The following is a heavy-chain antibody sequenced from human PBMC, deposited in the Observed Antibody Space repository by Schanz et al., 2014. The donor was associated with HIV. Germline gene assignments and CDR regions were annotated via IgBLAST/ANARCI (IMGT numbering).Heavy chain of an antibody. V-gene: IGHV3-23*04. J-gene: IGHJ4*02. Sequence: VQLEESGGGVVQPGESLRLSCVASGFTFGTTWMYWVRQGPGKGLTWVSYITPDGSVTYADSVKGRFTISRDNSKNTLYLQMNSLRAEDTAVYYCARDRPVNSYCSNGVCYPLWGQGTLVTVSS. CDR2: ITPDGSVT. D-gene: IGHD2-8*01. CDR1: GFTFGTTW. CDR3: ARDRPVNSYCSNGVCYPL.